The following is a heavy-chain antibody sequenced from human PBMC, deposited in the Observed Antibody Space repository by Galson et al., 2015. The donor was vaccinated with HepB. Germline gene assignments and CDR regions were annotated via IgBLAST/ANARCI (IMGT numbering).Heavy chain of an antibody. V-gene: IGHV3-33*01. Sequence: SLRLSCAASGFTFSSYGMHWVRQAPGKGLEWVAVIWYDGSNKYYADSVKGRFTISRDYSKNTLYLQMNSLRAEDTAVYYCVSPCYSSGWTGCFDYWGQGTLVTVSS. D-gene: IGHD6-19*01. CDR2: IWYDGSNK. J-gene: IGHJ4*02. CDR1: GFTFSSYG. CDR3: VSPCYSSGWTGCFDY.